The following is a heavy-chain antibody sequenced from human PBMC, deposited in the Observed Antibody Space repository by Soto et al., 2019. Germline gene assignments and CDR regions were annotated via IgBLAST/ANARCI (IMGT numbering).Heavy chain of an antibody. V-gene: IGHV3-11*01. CDR3: ARDPGIVGAPSSYYGMDV. D-gene: IGHD1-26*01. CDR1: GFTFSIYY. CDR2: ISSSGSTI. Sequence: GGSLRLSCAASGFTFSIYYMSWIRQAPGKGLEWVSYISSSGSTIYYADSVKGRFTISRDNAKNSLYLQMNSLRAEDTAVYYCARDPGIVGAPSSYYGMDVWGQGTTVTVSS. J-gene: IGHJ6*02.